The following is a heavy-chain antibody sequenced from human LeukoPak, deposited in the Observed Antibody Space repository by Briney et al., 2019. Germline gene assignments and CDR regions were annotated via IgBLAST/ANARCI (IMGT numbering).Heavy chain of an antibody. CDR3: ARDPRLRGRDV. V-gene: IGHV4-59*01. Sequence: SETLSLTCTVSGGSISSYYWSWIRQPPGKGLEWIGYFYDSWSTNYNPSLKSRVTISVDTTKNQFSLKLSSVTAADTAVYYCARDPRLRGRDVWGQGTTVT. D-gene: IGHD3-22*01. J-gene: IGHJ6*02. CDR1: GGSISSYY. CDR2: FYDSWST.